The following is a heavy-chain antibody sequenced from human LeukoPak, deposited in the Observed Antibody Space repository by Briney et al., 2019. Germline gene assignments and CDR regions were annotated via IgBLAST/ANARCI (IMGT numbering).Heavy chain of an antibody. Sequence: SVKVSCKASGGTFSSYAISWVRQAPGQGLEWMGRIIPILGIANYAQKFQGRVTITADKSTSTAYMELSSLRSEDTAVYYCARLDYYDSSGYPFDYWGQGTLVTVSS. CDR3: ARLDYYDSSGYPFDY. CDR1: GGTFSSYA. CDR2: IIPILGIA. J-gene: IGHJ4*02. V-gene: IGHV1-69*04. D-gene: IGHD3-22*01.